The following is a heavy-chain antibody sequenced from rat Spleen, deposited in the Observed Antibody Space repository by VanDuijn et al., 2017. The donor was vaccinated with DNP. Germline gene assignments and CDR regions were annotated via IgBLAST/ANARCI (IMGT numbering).Heavy chain of an antibody. Sequence: EVQLVESGGGLVQPGRSLKLSCAASGFTFSNYDMAWVRQAPTKGLEWVASISTVGDNAYYRDSVKGRFTISRDNAKNTLYLQMNSLRSEDTATYYCARGGRSYFDYWGQGVMVTVSS. CDR3: ARGGRSYFDY. J-gene: IGHJ2*01. D-gene: IGHD1-11*01. CDR2: ISTVGDNA. CDR1: GFTFSNYD. V-gene: IGHV5S13*01.